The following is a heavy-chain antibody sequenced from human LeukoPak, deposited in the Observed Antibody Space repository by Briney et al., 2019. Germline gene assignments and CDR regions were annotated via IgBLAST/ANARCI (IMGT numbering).Heavy chain of an antibody. CDR2: ISGDGETT. J-gene: IGHJ4*02. Sequence: GGSLRLSCTAPGFTFSTYPMYWVRQAPGKGLEWVSAISGDGETTYYAESMKGRFTVSRDNSKDTLYLQMNSLRAGDTAVYYCASSRVHGYHDYWGQGTLVTVSS. CDR3: ASSRVHGYHDY. V-gene: IGHV3-23*01. CDR1: GFTFSTYP. D-gene: IGHD5-18*01.